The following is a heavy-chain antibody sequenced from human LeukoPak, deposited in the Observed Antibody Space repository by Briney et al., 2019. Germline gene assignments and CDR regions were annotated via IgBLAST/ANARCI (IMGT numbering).Heavy chain of an antibody. V-gene: IGHV3-73*01. D-gene: IGHD5-24*01. J-gene: IGHJ4*02. CDR1: GFTFSGSA. CDR2: IRSKANSYAT. CDR3: TRHVGDGYNRYFDY. Sequence: GGSLRLSCAASGFTFSGSAIHWVRQASGKGLEWAGRIRSKANSYATAYAASVKGRFTISRDDSKNTAYLQMNSLKTEDTAVYYCTRHVGDGYNRYFDYWGQGTLVTVSS.